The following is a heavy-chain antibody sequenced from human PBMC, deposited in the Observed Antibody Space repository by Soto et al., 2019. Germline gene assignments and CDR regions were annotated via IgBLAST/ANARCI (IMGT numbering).Heavy chain of an antibody. CDR1: GYTFTSYY. V-gene: IGHV1-8*02. CDR2: INPNSGYT. J-gene: IGHJ5*02. D-gene: IGHD4-4*01. Sequence: ASVKVSCKASGYTFTSYYMNWVRQATGQGLEWLGIINPNSGYTSYAQRFLGRVTMTRNTSISTAYMELSSLRSEDTAVYYCATTVYRPNWFDPWGQGTLVTVSS. CDR3: ATTVYRPNWFDP.